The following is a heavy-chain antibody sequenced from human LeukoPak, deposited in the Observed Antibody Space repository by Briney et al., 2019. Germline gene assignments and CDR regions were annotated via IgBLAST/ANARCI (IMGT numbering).Heavy chain of an antibody. V-gene: IGHV4-59*12. CDR1: GGSISTYY. D-gene: IGHD3-22*01. CDR2: IYYSGNT. Sequence: PSETLSLTCTVSGGSISTYYWNWIRQPPGKGLEWIGYIYYSGNTNYNPSLKSRVTISVDTSKNQFSLKLSSVTAADTAVYYCARFYDTSGYGDPWGQGTLVTVSS. J-gene: IGHJ5*02. CDR3: ARFYDTSGYGDP.